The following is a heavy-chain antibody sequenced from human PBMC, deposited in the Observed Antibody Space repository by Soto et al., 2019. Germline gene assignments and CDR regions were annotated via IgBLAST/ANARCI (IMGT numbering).Heavy chain of an antibody. CDR1: GGTFSSYA. CDR2: IIPIFGTA. CDR3: AGGGAGAYYDYGMDV. D-gene: IGHD3-10*01. Sequence: QVQLVQSGAEVKKPGSSVKVSCKASGGTFSSYAISWVRQAPGQGLEWMGGIIPIFGTANYAQKFQGRVTITADESPRTAYMGLSSLRSEDTAVYYWAGGGAGAYYDYGMDVWGQGTTVTVSS. V-gene: IGHV1-69*01. J-gene: IGHJ6*02.